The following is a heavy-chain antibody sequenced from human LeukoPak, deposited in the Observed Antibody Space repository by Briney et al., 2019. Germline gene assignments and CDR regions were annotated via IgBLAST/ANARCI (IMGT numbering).Heavy chain of an antibody. Sequence: ETLSLTCGVYGGSFSGYDWTWNRQSPGKGLEWVSYISSSSSTIYYADSVKGRFTISRDNAKNSLYLQMNSLRAEDTAVYYCARGYSSSWRYWGQGTLVTVSS. D-gene: IGHD6-13*01. CDR3: ARGYSSSWRY. V-gene: IGHV3-48*01. J-gene: IGHJ4*02. CDR1: GGSFSGYD. CDR2: ISSSSSTI.